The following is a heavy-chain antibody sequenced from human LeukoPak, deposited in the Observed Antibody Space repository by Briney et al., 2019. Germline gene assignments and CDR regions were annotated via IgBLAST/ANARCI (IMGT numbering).Heavy chain of an antibody. CDR1: GGSISSYY. J-gene: IGHJ4*02. D-gene: IGHD3-22*01. V-gene: IGHV4-4*07. CDR2: IYTSGST. Sequence: KPSETLSLTCTVSGGSISSYYWSWIRQPAGKGLGWIGRIYTSGSTYYNPSLKSRVTMSVDTSKNQFSLKLSSVTAAGTAVYYCARGGYYYDSSGPYYFDYWGQGTLVTVSS. CDR3: ARGGYYYDSSGPYYFDY.